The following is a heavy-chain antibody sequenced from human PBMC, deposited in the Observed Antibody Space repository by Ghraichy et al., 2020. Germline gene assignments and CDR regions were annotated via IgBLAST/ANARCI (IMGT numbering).Heavy chain of an antibody. CDR2: IYTSGST. D-gene: IGHD3-3*01. CDR1: GGSISSYY. Sequence: SQTLSLTCTVSGGSISSYYWSWIRQPPGKGLEWIGYIYTSGSTNYNPSLKSRVTISVDTSKNQFSLKLSSVTAADTAVYYCARLRLPTYYDFWSGYTNYWYFDLWGRGTLVTVSS. CDR3: ARLRLPTYYDFWSGYTNYWYFDL. V-gene: IGHV4-4*09. J-gene: IGHJ2*01.